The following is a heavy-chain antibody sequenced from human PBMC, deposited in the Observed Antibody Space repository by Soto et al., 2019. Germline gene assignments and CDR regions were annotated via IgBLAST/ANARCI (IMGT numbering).Heavy chain of an antibody. CDR2: INYSGGT. CDR3: AKGVRGVPNWFDP. CDR1: GGPISNSANH. D-gene: IGHD3-10*01. J-gene: IGHJ5*02. Sequence: QVQLQESGPGLVRPSQTLSLSCTVSGGPISNSANHWSWIRQHPGEGLEWIGYINYSGGTYYSPSLKGRVSMSIDASKNQFSLKLSCVTAADTAVYYCAKGVRGVPNWFDPWGQGTLVTVSS. V-gene: IGHV4-31*03.